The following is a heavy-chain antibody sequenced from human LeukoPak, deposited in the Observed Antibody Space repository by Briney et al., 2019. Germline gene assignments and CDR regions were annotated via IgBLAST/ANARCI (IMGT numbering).Heavy chain of an antibody. CDR2: INPSGGST. D-gene: IGHD3-10*01. Sequence: VASVKVSCKASGYTFTSYYMHWVRQAPGQGPEWMGIINPSGGSTSYAQKFQGRVTTTADESTSTAYMELSSLRSEDTAVYYCARDSLIGGRYYYYGMDVWGQGTTVTVSS. J-gene: IGHJ6*02. CDR1: GYTFTSYY. CDR3: ARDSLIGGRYYYYGMDV. V-gene: IGHV1-46*01.